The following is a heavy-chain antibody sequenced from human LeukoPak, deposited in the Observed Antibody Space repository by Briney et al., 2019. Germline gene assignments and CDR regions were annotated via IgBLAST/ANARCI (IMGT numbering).Heavy chain of an antibody. CDR3: ARHRDYYDSSGYRQYNWFDP. CDR2: IDPSDSYT. V-gene: IGHV5-10-1*01. CDR1: GYSFTSYW. Sequence: GESLKISCWGSGYSFTSYWISWVRQMPGKGLEWMGRIDPSDSYTNYSPSFQGHVTISADKSISTAYLQWSSLKASDTAMYYCARHRDYYDSSGYRQYNWFDPWGQGTLVTVSS. J-gene: IGHJ5*02. D-gene: IGHD3-22*01.